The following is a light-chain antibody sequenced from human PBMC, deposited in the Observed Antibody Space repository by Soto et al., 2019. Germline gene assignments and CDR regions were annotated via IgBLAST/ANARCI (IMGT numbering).Light chain of an antibody. CDR2: SNN. CDR3: EAWDDSLNAHVG. Sequence: QSVLNQPPSASGTPGQRVTISCSGSSSNIGSNTVNWYRQLPGTAPKLLIYSNNQRPSGIPDRFSGSKSGTSASLAISGLQSEDEGDYYCEAWDDSLNAHVGFGGGTQLTVL. CDR1: SSNIGSNT. J-gene: IGLJ2*01. V-gene: IGLV1-44*01.